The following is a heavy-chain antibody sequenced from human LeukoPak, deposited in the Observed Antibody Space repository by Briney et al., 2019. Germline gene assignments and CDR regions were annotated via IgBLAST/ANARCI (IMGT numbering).Heavy chain of an antibody. D-gene: IGHD2-2*01. CDR3: ARDRVVVCSSTSCLPKYNWFDP. V-gene: IGHV1-69*04. J-gene: IGHJ5*02. CDR2: IIPILCIA. Sequence: SVKVSCKASGGTFSSYAISWVRQAPGQGLAWMGRIIPILCIANYAQKFQGRVTITSDKSTSTAYMELSSPRSEDTALYYCARDRVVVCSSTSCLPKYNWFDPWGQGTLVTVSS. CDR1: GGTFSSYA.